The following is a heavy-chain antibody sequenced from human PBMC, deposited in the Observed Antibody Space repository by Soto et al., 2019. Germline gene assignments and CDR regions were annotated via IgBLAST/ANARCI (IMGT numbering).Heavy chain of an antibody. CDR1: GFTFSSYS. CDR3: ARDQVYCSSTSCSLYYGMDV. Sequence: GSLRLSCAASGFTFSSYSMNWVRQAPGKGLEWVSYISSSSSTIYYADSVKGRFTISRDNAKNSLYLQMNSLRDEDTAVYYCARDQVYCSSTSCSLYYGMDVWGQGTTVTVSS. CDR2: ISSSSSTI. J-gene: IGHJ6*02. V-gene: IGHV3-48*02. D-gene: IGHD2-2*01.